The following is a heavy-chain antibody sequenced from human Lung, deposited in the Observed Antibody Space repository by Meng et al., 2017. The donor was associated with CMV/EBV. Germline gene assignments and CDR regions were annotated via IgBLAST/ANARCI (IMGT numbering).Heavy chain of an antibody. V-gene: IGHV3-11*04. CDR3: ARVKSSDFWSGYLDY. Sequence: GGSLRLSCAASGFTFSDYLMSWIRQAPGKGLEWISYISTGGGTIYFADSVKGRFTFSRDNAKNSVYLQINSLRAEDTAVYYCARVKSSDFWSGYLDYWGQGXLVTVSS. D-gene: IGHD3-3*01. CDR1: GFTFSDYL. CDR2: ISTGGGTI. J-gene: IGHJ4*02.